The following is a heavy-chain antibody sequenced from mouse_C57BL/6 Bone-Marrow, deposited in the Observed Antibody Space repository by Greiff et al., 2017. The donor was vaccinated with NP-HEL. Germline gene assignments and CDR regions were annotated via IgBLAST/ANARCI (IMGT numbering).Heavy chain of an antibody. D-gene: IGHD1-1*01. CDR1: GFNIKDDY. J-gene: IGHJ4*01. Sequence: EVKLMESGAELVRPGASVKLSCTASGFNIKDDYMHWVKQRPEQGLEWIGWIDPENGDTEYASKFQGKATITADTSSNTAYLQLSSLTSEDTAVYYCTPLPITTVVPYYYAMDYWGQGTSVTVSS. CDR3: TPLPITTVVPYYYAMDY. V-gene: IGHV14-4*01. CDR2: IDPENGDT.